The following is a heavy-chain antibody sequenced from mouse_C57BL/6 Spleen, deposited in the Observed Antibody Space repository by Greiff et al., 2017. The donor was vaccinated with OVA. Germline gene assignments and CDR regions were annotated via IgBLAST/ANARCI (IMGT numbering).Heavy chain of an antibody. V-gene: IGHV1-26*01. J-gene: IGHJ2*01. CDR3: ARSNSSGYVS. CDR1: GYTFTDYY. Sequence: VQLQQSGPELVKPGASVKISCKASGYTFTDYYMNWVKQSHGKSLEWIGDINPNNGGTSYNQKFKGKATLTVDKSSSTAYMELRSLTSEDSAVYYCARSNSSGYVSWGPGTTLTVSS. CDR2: INPNNGGT. D-gene: IGHD3-1*01.